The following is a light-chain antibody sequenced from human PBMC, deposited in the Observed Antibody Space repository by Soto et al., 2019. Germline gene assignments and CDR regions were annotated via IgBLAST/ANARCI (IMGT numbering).Light chain of an antibody. CDR3: QLWDSSIDQGV. V-gene: IGLV3-21*03. Sequence: SYELTQPPSVSVAPEKTATITCGGDRIGTNAVHWYQQKPGQAPLLVVYYDSDRPPGIPERISGSTSGNTATLTISRVEAGDEADYYCQLWDSSIDQGVFGGGTKLTVL. CDR1: RIGTNA. CDR2: YDS. J-gene: IGLJ3*02.